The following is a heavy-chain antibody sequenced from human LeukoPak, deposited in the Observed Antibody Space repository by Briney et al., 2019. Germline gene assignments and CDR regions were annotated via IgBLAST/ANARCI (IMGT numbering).Heavy chain of an antibody. Sequence: GASVKVSCKASGYTFTSYYMHWVRQAPGQGLEWMGIINPSGGSTSYAQKFQGRVTMTRGTSTSTVYMELSSLRSEDTAVYYCAREEDDSSRHIPSAFDYWGQGTLVTVSS. CDR2: INPSGGST. CDR3: AREEDDSSRHIPSAFDY. D-gene: IGHD3-22*01. CDR1: GYTFTSYY. V-gene: IGHV1-46*01. J-gene: IGHJ4*02.